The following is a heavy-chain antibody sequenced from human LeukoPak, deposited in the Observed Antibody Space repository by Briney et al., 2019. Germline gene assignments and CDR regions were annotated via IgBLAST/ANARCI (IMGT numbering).Heavy chain of an antibody. CDR1: GFTFSSYW. CDR2: IKQDGSEK. J-gene: IGHJ4*02. D-gene: IGHD3-3*01. CDR3: AREMGVRFLEWLRPRYFDY. Sequence: GGSLRLSCAASGFTFSSYWMSWVRQAPGKGLEWVANIKQDGSEKYYVDSVKGRFTISRDNAKNSLYLQMNSLRAEDTAVYYCAREMGVRFLEWLRPRYFDYWGQGTLVTVSS. V-gene: IGHV3-7*01.